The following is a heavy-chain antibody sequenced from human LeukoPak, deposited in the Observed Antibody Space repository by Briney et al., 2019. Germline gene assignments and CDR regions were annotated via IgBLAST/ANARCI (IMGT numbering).Heavy chain of an antibody. Sequence: SVKVSCKTSGGTFNNSAISWVRQAPGQGLEWMGGIMPLFGTAGYAQKFQGRVTITKDESTRTVYLELTSLTSDDTAVYYCARDVHGDYGSGWFDPWGQGTLVSVSS. V-gene: IGHV1-69*05. CDR1: GGTFNNSA. CDR3: ARDVHGDYGSGWFDP. J-gene: IGHJ5*02. CDR2: IMPLFGTA. D-gene: IGHD4-17*01.